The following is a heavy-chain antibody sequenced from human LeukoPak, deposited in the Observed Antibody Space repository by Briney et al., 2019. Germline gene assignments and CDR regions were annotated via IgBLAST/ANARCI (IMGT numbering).Heavy chain of an antibody. Sequence: GGSLRLSCAASGFTFSTYAMSWVRQAPGKGLEWVSSISNSGGTTYYADSVRGRFTISRDNSRNTLVLQMNSLRAEDTAVYYCTTYYYDSSGYYYPYYFDYWGQGTLVTVSS. D-gene: IGHD3-22*01. CDR2: ISNSGGTT. CDR1: GFTFSTYA. J-gene: IGHJ4*02. V-gene: IGHV3-23*01. CDR3: TTYYYDSSGYYYPYYFDY.